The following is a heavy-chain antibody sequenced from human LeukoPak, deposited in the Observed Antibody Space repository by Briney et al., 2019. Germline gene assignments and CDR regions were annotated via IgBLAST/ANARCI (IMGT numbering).Heavy chain of an antibody. CDR1: GSSFTGYF. D-gene: IGHD3-22*01. Sequence: GASVKVSCKASGSSFTGYFIHWVRQAPGQGLEWMGCIDPNSGDTKYAQKFQGRVSMPRETSTRTAYMEVSRLRSDDTAVYFCARSGSSGYSLDYWGQGTLVTVSS. J-gene: IGHJ4*02. V-gene: IGHV1-2*02. CDR3: ARSGSSGYSLDY. CDR2: IDPNSGDT.